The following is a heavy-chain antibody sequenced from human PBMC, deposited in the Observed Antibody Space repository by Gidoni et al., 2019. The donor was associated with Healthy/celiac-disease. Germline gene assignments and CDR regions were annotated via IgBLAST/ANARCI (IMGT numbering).Heavy chain of an antibody. CDR3: ARVRAAAARAFDI. D-gene: IGHD6-13*01. J-gene: IGHJ3*02. Sequence: QVQLVQSGAEVKKPGASVKVSCKASGYTFTGYYRHWVRQAPGQGLEWMGRINPNSGGTNYAQKFQGRVTMTRDTSISTAYMELSRLRSDDTAVYYCARVRAAAARAFDIWGQGTMVTVSS. CDR1: GYTFTGYY. V-gene: IGHV1-2*06. CDR2: INPNSGGT.